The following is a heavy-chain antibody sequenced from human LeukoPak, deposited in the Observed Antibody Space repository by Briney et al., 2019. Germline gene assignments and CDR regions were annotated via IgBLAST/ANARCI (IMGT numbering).Heavy chain of an antibody. CDR1: GGSFSGYY. D-gene: IGHD6-25*01. V-gene: IGHV4-34*01. CDR3: EAAYYYYGMDV. Sequence: SETLSLTRAVYGGSFSGYYWSWIRQPPGKGLEWIGEINHSGSTNYNPSLKSRVTISVDTSKNQFSLKLSSVTAADTAVYYCEAAYYYYGMDVWGQGTTVTVSS. CDR2: INHSGST. J-gene: IGHJ6*02.